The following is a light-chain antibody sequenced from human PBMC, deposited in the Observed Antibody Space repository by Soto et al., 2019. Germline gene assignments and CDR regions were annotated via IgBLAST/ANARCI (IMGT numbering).Light chain of an antibody. Sequence: QSVLAQPASVSASPGQSITISCIGTSSDIGAHNSVSWYQRHPGEAPKVIIHEVSNRPSGISDRFSGSKSGNTASLTISGLQAEDEAIYYCSSYTSSATWVFGGGTKVTVL. CDR3: SSYTSSATWV. V-gene: IGLV2-14*01. J-gene: IGLJ3*02. CDR2: EVS. CDR1: SSDIGAHNS.